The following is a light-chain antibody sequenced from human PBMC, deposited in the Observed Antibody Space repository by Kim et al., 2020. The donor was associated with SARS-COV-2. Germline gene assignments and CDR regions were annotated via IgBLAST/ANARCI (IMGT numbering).Light chain of an antibody. CDR3: ASYTSGSAWV. V-gene: IGLV2-14*03. CDR2: DVT. J-gene: IGLJ3*02. Sequence: QSALTQPASVSGSPGQSITISCTGTSSDIGSYNYVSWYQQPPGKAPKVMIYDVTHRPSGVSHRFSGSKSGNTASLTISGLQAEDEADYYCASYTSGSAWVFGGGTQLTVL. CDR1: SSDIGSYNY.